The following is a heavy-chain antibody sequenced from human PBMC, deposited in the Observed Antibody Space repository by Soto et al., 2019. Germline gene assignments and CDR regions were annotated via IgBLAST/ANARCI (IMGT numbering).Heavy chain of an antibody. D-gene: IGHD3-10*01. V-gene: IGHV4-31*03. J-gene: IGHJ4*02. CDR3: ARDSGGYYFDY. CDR2: IYYSGST. CDR1: GGSISSGGYY. Sequence: PSETLSLTCTVSGGSISSGGYYWSWIRQHPGKGLEWIGYIYYSGSTYYNPFLKSRVTISVDTSKSQFSLKLSSVTAADTAVYYCARDSGGYYFDYWGQGTLVTVSS.